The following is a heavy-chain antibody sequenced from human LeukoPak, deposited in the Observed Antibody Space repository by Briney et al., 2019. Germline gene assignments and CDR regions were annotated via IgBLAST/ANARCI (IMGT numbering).Heavy chain of an antibody. V-gene: IGHV4-39*01. CDR1: GGSISSSSYY. J-gene: IGHJ4*02. D-gene: IGHD6-19*01. CDR3: ATTSSGWYSGSSFDY. CDR2: IYYSGST. Sequence: SETLSLTCTVSGGSISSSSYYWGWIRQPPGKGLEWIGSIYYSGSTYYNPSLKSRVTISVDTSKNQFSLRLSSVTAADTAVYYCATTSSGWYSGSSFDYWGQGTLVTVSS.